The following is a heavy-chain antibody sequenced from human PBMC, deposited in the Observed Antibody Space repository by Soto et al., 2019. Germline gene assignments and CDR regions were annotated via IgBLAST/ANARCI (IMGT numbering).Heavy chain of an antibody. CDR3: AKATATGGGAFDI. CDR1: LFICIRDD. V-gene: IGHV3-23*01. Sequence: GSLRRSCPPSLFICIRDDKSGVRQAPGKGLEWVSTILVDGRTFYVDSVKGRFTISRDSSQNTVYLQMNSLTAGDTALYYCAKATATGGGAFDICGQGTTVTV. J-gene: IGHJ3*02. D-gene: IGHD2-8*02. CDR2: ILVDGRT.